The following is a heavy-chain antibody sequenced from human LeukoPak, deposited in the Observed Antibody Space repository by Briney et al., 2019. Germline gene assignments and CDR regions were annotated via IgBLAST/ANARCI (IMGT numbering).Heavy chain of an antibody. CDR1: GFTFSSYA. CDR2: ISGSGGST. CDR3: AGDYQLPYQGYFDY. D-gene: IGHD2-2*02. Sequence: PGGSLRLSCAASGFTFSSYAMSWVRQAPGKGLEWVSAISGSGGSTYYADSVKGRFTISRDNSKNTLYLQMNSLRAEDTAVYYCAGDYQLPYQGYFDYWGQGTLVTVSS. J-gene: IGHJ4*02. V-gene: IGHV3-23*01.